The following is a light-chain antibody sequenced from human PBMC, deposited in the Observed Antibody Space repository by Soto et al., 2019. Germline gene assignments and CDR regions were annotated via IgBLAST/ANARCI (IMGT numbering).Light chain of an antibody. Sequence: QSALTQPVSVSGSPGQSITISCTGTSSDVGSYNLVSWYQQHPGKAPKLMIYEGSKRPSGVSNRFSGSKSGNTASLTISGLQAEHEADYYCCSYAGSSTFVVFGGGTKLTVL. CDR1: SSDVGSYNL. V-gene: IGLV2-23*03. CDR3: CSYAGSSTFVV. J-gene: IGLJ2*01. CDR2: EGS.